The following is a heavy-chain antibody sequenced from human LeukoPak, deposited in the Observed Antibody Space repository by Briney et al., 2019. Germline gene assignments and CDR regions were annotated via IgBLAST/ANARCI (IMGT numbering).Heavy chain of an antibody. CDR3: ARADGGWYYFDY. Sequence: SETLSLTCTVSAGSISSGSYYWSWIRQPAGKGLEWIGRIYTSGSTNYNPSLKSRVTISVDTSKNQFSLKLSSVTAADTAVYYCARADGGWYYFDYWGQGTLVTVSS. D-gene: IGHD6-19*01. V-gene: IGHV4-61*02. CDR1: AGSISSGSYY. CDR2: IYTSGST. J-gene: IGHJ4*02.